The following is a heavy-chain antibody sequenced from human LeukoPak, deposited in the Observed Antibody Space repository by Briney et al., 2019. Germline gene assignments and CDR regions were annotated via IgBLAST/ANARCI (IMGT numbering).Heavy chain of an antibody. J-gene: IGHJ4*02. CDR1: GGSVSSDYY. CDR2: LCSGGNT. CDR3: ARAGAPGTTDY. V-gene: IGHV4-39*02. D-gene: IGHD1-7*01. Sequence: TSETLSLTCTVSGGSVSSDYYWGWIRQPPGKGLEWIGSLCSGGNTCYNPSLKSRVTISADSSKNQFFLQLTSATAADTAVYYCARAGAPGTTDYWGQGTLVTVSS.